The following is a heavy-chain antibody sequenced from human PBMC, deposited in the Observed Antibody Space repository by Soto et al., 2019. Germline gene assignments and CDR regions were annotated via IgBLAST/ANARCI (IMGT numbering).Heavy chain of an antibody. V-gene: IGHV3-23*01. CDR3: VKDAPQPFSD. J-gene: IGHJ4*02. CDR2: ISGTAHAT. Sequence: EVQLLESGGGLVQPGGSLRISCAASGFDFSNYGMRWVRQAPGKGLEWVSAISGTAHATYYAASVKGRFTISRDNSKNTLYLQMNSLRVEDTAVYFCVKDAPQPFSDWGQGTLVTVSS. D-gene: IGHD3-3*02. CDR1: GFDFSNYG.